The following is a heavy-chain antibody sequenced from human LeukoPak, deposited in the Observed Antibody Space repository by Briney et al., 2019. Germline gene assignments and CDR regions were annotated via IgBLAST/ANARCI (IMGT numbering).Heavy chain of an antibody. V-gene: IGHV2-5*02. J-gene: IGHJ4*02. CDR3: AHRRGGYNWNHGDFDY. CDR1: GFSLSTTGVG. Sequence: SGPTLVKPTQALALTCTFSGFSLSTTGVGVGRIRQSPGKALEWLVLIYWDDDKRYSPSLKNRLTITKDASKNLVVLTMTNVDPVDTATYYCAHRRGGYNWNHGDFDYWGQGTLVTVSS. CDR2: IYWDDDK. D-gene: IGHD1-14*01.